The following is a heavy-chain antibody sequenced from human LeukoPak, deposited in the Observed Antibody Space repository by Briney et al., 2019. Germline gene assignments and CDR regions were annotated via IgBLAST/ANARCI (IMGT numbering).Heavy chain of an antibody. J-gene: IGHJ4*02. CDR2: ISYDGNKK. Sequence: PGRSLRLSCAASGFTFSDYGMHWVRQAPGKGLEWVAVISYDGNKKYYKDSVKGRFTISRDNSKHTVYLQMNSLRAEDTAVYYCARGGYYDYWSDHDGSSLLKPFDYWGQGALVTVSS. CDR1: GFTFSDYG. V-gene: IGHV3-30*04. D-gene: IGHD3-3*01. CDR3: ARGGYYDYWSDHDGSSLLKPFDY.